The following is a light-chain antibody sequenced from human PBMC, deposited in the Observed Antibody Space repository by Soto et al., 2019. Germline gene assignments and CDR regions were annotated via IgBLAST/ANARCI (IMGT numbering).Light chain of an antibody. Sequence: EIVLTQSPSTLSLPPGEXAPLSCRASQSVSSSYLAWYQQKPGQAPRLLIYGASSRATGIPDRFSGSGSGTDFTLTISRLEPEDFAVYYCQQYGSSRWTFGQGTKVDIK. CDR2: GAS. V-gene: IGKV3-20*01. CDR1: QSVSSSY. J-gene: IGKJ1*01. CDR3: QQYGSSRWT.